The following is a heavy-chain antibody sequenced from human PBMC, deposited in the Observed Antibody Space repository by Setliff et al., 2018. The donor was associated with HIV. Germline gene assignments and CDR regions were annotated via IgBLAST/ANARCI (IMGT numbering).Heavy chain of an antibody. CDR3: ARKGSGSSFDFEY. D-gene: IGHD3-10*01. J-gene: IGHJ4*02. CDR2: INAGNGDT. CDR1: GDTFTTYA. V-gene: IGHV1-3*01. Sequence: ASVKVSCKASGDTFTTYALHWVRQAPGQRLEWMGWINAGNGDTKSSQKFQGRVTLTRDTSASTAYMELSSLRSEDTAVYYCARKGSGSSFDFEYWGQGTLVTVSS.